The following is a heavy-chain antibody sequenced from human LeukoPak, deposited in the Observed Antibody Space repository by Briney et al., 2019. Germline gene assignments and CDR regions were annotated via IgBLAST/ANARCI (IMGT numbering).Heavy chain of an antibody. CDR1: GFAFDDYT. CDR3: AKAVRSSSSWFDY. J-gene: IGHJ4*02. CDR2: INWDGTGT. Sequence: GGSLRLSCAASGFAFDDYTMHWVRHPPGRGLEWVSLINWDGTGTHYADSVMGRFTIFRDNSKNSLYLQMNSLRTEDTALYYCAKAVRSSSSWFDYWGLGTLVTVSS. D-gene: IGHD6-13*01. V-gene: IGHV3-43*01.